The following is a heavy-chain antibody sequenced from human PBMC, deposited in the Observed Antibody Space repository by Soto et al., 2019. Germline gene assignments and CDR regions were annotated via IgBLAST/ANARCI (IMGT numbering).Heavy chain of an antibody. CDR2: IYSGGST. D-gene: IGHD3-3*01. V-gene: IGHV3-66*01. Sequence: GGSLRLSCAASGFTVSSNYMSWVRQAPGKGLEWVSVIYSGGSTYYADSVKGRFTISRDNSKNTLYLQMNSLRAEDTAVYYCARVAYYDFWSRQWAGYMNVWRKETTVTVSS. CDR3: ARVAYYDFWSRQWAGYMNV. CDR1: GFTVSSNY. J-gene: IGHJ6*03.